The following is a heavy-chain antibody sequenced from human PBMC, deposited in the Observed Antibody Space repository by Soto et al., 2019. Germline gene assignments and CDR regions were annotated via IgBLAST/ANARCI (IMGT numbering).Heavy chain of an antibody. Sequence: QVQLVQSGAEVKKPGASVKVSCKASGYIFTGYYMHWVRQAPGQGLEWMGWINPNSGGTNYAQKFQGWVTMTRDTSISTAYMELSRLRSDDTAVYYCATQRSEWELSFDYWGQGTLVTVSS. J-gene: IGHJ4*02. CDR3: ATQRSEWELSFDY. CDR1: GYIFTGYY. CDR2: INPNSGGT. V-gene: IGHV1-2*04. D-gene: IGHD1-26*01.